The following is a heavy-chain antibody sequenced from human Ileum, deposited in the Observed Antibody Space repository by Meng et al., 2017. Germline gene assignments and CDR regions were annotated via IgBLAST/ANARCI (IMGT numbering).Heavy chain of an antibody. CDR3: ATCIRERPWFDP. CDR1: GGSIGSNSYF. Sequence: QRQLKESGQGLVKPSETLSLTCTVSGGSIGSNSYFWGWIRQPPGKGLEWIGGFYYSGSNYYKSSLKSRVTISGDTSKNQFSLKLSSVTAADTAVYYCATCIRERPWFDPWGQGTLVTVSS. V-gene: IGHV4-39*07. CDR2: FYYSGSN. J-gene: IGHJ5*02. D-gene: IGHD1-14*01.